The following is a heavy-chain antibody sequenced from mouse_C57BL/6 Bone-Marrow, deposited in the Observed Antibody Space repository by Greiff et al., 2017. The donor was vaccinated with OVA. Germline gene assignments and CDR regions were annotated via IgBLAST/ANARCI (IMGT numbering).Heavy chain of an antibody. D-gene: IGHD2-4*01. CDR2: IYPGSGST. J-gene: IGHJ2*01. CDR1: GYTFTSYW. CDR3: ARWDDSLYYFDY. V-gene: IGHV1-55*01. Sequence: QVQLKQPGAELVKPGASVKMSCKASGYTFTSYWITWVKQRPGQGLEWIGDIYPGSGSTNYNEKFKSKATLTVDTSSSTAYMQLSSLTSEDSAVYYCARWDDSLYYFDYWGQGTTLTVSS.